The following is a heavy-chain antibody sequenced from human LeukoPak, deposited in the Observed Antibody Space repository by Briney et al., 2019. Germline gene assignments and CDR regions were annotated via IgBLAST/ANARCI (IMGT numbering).Heavy chain of an antibody. J-gene: IGHJ4*02. Sequence: GASVKVSCKASGYTFTSYGISWVRQAPGQGLEWMGWISAYNGNTNYAQKLQGRVTMTTDTSTSTAYMELRSLRSDDTAVYYCARGQPKYYYDSSGYYVDDYWGQGTLVTVSS. CDR3: ARGQPKYYYDSSGYYVDDY. V-gene: IGHV1-18*01. CDR2: ISAYNGNT. D-gene: IGHD3-22*01. CDR1: GYTFTSYG.